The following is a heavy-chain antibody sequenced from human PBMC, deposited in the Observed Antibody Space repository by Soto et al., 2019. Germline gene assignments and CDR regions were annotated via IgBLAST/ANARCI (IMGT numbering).Heavy chain of an antibody. D-gene: IGHD3-3*01. CDR1: GGTLGSNA. Sequence: ASVKVSCKASGGTLGSNAINWVRQAPGQGLEWMGGIIPVLGTVDYAQNFQGRLTITADKSMETAYMDLSSLRSEDTAVYYCARAKFRSGLRFLEWISHHYCHYDMEVWGPGPRVTVSS. J-gene: IGHJ6*02. CDR3: ARAKFRSGLRFLEWISHHYCHYDMEV. CDR2: IIPVLGTV. V-gene: IGHV1-69*06.